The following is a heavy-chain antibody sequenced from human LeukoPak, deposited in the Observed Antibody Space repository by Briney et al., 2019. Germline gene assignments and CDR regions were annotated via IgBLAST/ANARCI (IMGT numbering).Heavy chain of an antibody. CDR3: ARTPYDFWSGYSYGVDV. V-gene: IGHV3-33*01. CDR2: IWYDGSNK. D-gene: IGHD3-3*01. CDR1: GFTFSSYG. Sequence: GGSLRLSCAASGFTFSSYGVHWVRQAPGKGLEWVAVIWYDGSNKYYADSVKGRFTISRDNSKNTLYLQMNSLRAEDTAVYYCARTPYDFWSGYSYGVDVWGQGTTVTVSS. J-gene: IGHJ6*02.